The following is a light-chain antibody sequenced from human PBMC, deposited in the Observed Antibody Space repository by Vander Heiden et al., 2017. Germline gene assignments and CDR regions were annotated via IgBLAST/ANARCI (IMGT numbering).Light chain of an antibody. V-gene: IGKV3-20*01. CDR3: QQYVSSPPVFT. J-gene: IGKJ3*01. CDR1: HSVSSNY. Sequence: ETELTQSPGTRPLSPGERATLSSRASHSVSSNYLAWYQQKPGQAPRLLIYAVSRRATGIPDRFSGSGSGTDFTLTISRLEPEDFAVYYCQQYVSSPPVFTFGPGTKVDIK. CDR2: AVS.